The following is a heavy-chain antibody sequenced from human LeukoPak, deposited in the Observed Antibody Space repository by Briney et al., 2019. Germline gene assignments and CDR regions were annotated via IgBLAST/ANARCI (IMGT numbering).Heavy chain of an antibody. J-gene: IGHJ5*02. CDR2: ISYDGSNK. Sequence: PGGSLRLSCAASGFTFSSYAMHWVRQAPGKGLEWVAVISYDGSNKYYADSVKGRFTISRDNSKNTLYLQMNSLRAEDTAVYYCARDFTLVPAATGGLWFDPWGQGTLVTVSS. D-gene: IGHD2-2*01. CDR3: ARDFTLVPAATGGLWFDP. CDR1: GFTFSSYA. V-gene: IGHV3-30*04.